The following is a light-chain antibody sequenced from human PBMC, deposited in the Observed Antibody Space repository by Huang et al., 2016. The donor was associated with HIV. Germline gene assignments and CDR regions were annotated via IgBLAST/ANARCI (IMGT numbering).Light chain of an antibody. CDR2: GAS. J-gene: IGKJ4*01. Sequence: EIEMTQSPATLSVSPGERATLSCRASQSINSDLAWYQQKPGQAPRLLIYGASTRATGIPAKFNGTGSGTDFSLSISNLQSEDFAVYYCQHYNDWPPLTFGGGTKVEI. CDR1: QSINSD. CDR3: QHYNDWPPLT. V-gene: IGKV3-15*01.